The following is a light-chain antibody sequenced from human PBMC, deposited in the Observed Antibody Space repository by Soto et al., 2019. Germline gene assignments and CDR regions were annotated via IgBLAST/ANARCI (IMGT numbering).Light chain of an antibody. CDR1: SSNIGSNY. CDR3: ATWDDSLSGPV. CDR2: SND. V-gene: IGLV1-47*02. J-gene: IGLJ3*02. Sequence: QSALTQPPSASGTPGQRVTISCSGSSSNIGSNYIYWYQQFPGTAPKLLIYSNDERPSGVPDRFSGSKSGTSASLAISGLRSEDEADYYCATWDDSLSGPVFGGGTKLTVL.